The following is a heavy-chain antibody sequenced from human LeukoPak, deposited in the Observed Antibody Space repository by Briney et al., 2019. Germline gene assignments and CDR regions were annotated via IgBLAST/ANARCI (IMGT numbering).Heavy chain of an antibody. Sequence: ASVKVSCKASGYTFTSYDINWVRQATGQGLEWMGWMNPNSGNTGYARKFQGRVTMTRNTSISTAYMELSSLRSEDTAVYYCARGSSIAVAGDYWGQGTLVTVSS. D-gene: IGHD6-19*01. J-gene: IGHJ4*02. V-gene: IGHV1-8*01. CDR1: GYTFTSYD. CDR3: ARGSSIAVAGDY. CDR2: MNPNSGNT.